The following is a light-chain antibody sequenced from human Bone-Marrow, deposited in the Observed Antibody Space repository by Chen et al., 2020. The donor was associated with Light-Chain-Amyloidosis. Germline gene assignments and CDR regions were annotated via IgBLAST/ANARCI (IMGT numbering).Light chain of an antibody. CDR3: QSAERSGTDEVI. V-gene: IGLV3-25*03. CDR2: RDT. CDR1: DLPTKY. Sequence: SYELTQPPSVSVSPGQTARITCSGDDLPTKYAYWYQQKPGQAPVLVIHRDTERPSGISDRFSGSSSGTTATLTISGVEAEDEADYHCQSAERSGTDEVIFGGVTKLT. J-gene: IGLJ2*01.